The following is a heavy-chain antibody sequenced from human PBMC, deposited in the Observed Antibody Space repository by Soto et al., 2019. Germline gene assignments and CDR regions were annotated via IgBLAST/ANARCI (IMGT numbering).Heavy chain of an antibody. CDR2: ISAYNGNT. J-gene: IGHJ6*02. CDR1: GYTFTSYG. D-gene: IGHD3-16*02. CDR3: ARVYLGELSPIIWYYYYYGMDV. Sequence: ASVKVSCKASGYTFTSYGISWVRQAPGQGLEWMAWISAYNGNTNYAQKLQGRVTMTTDTSTSTAYMELRSLRSDDTAVYYCARVYLGELSPIIWYYYYYGMDVWGQGTTVTVSS. V-gene: IGHV1-18*01.